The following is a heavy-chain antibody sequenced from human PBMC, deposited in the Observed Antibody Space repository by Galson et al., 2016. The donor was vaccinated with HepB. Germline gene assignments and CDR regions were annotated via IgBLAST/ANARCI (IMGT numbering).Heavy chain of an antibody. CDR2: IYWDDDK. D-gene: IGHD3-9*01. V-gene: IGHV2-5*02. CDR3: AHRRFDFDILTGSYNGGAFDI. Sequence: PALVKPTQTLTLTYTFSGFSLSTNTVGVGWIRQPPGKALEWLALIYWDDDKRHSPSLKSRLTITKDTSKNQVVLTMTNMDPVDTATYYCAHRRFDFDILTGSYNGGAFDIWGQGTMVTVSS. J-gene: IGHJ3*02. CDR1: GFSLSTNTVG.